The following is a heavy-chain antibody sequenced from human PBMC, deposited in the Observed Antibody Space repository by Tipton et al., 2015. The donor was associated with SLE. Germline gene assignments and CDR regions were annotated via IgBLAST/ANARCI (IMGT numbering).Heavy chain of an antibody. CDR3: AKRAAHFDSGAYPSIPA. Sequence: SLRLSCAASGFTFSTYWMSWVRQAPGKGLEWVANIKQDGSEKYYVDSVKGRFTISRDNAKNSLYLQMNSLRAEDTAVYYCAKRAAHFDSGAYPSIPAWGQGTLVTVSS. CDR2: IKQDGSEK. V-gene: IGHV3-7*03. J-gene: IGHJ5*02. D-gene: IGHD3-22*01. CDR1: GFTFSTYW.